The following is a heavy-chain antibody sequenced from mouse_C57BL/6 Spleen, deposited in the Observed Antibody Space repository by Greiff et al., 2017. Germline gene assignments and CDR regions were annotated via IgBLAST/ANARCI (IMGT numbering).Heavy chain of an antibody. CDR2: IYPGDGDT. Sequence: VQLQQSGPELVKPGASVKISCKASGYAFSSSWMNWVKQRPGTGLEWIGRIYPGDGDTNYNGKFKGKATLTADKSSSTAYMQLSSLTSEDSAFYFCARDSLMKDYGGKGTTPTVSS. V-gene: IGHV1-82*01. J-gene: IGHJ2*01. CDR1: GYAFSSSW. CDR3: ARDSLMKDY. D-gene: IGHD3-2*01.